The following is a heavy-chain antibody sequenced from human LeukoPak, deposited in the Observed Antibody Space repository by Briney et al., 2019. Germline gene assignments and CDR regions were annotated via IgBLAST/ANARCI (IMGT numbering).Heavy chain of an antibody. CDR2: IKQDGSEI. Sequence: GGSLRLSCAASGFTFSNYWMTWIRQAPGKGLEWVANIKQDGSEISYVDSVKGRFTISRDNAKNSLYLQMNSLRAEDTAVYYCARDLTEDCSSTSCEISIYHYYGMDVWGQGTTVTVSS. V-gene: IGHV3-7*01. D-gene: IGHD2-2*01. CDR1: GFTFSNYW. J-gene: IGHJ6*02. CDR3: ARDLTEDCSSTSCEISIYHYYGMDV.